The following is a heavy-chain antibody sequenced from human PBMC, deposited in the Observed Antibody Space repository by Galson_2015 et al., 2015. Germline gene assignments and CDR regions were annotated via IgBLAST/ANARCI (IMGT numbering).Heavy chain of an antibody. V-gene: IGHV1-3*01. CDR3: ARGTYGGYCSGDSCQPFDP. CDR2: IDGDNGNT. D-gene: IGHD2-15*01. CDR1: GYTFINYV. Sequence: SVKVSCKASGYTFINYVIHWVRQAPGQRLEWMGWIDGDNGNTKYSQKLQGRVTISRDTSASTAYMELSSLRFEDTAIYYCARGTYGGYCSGDSCQPFDPWGQGTLVTVSS. J-gene: IGHJ5*02.